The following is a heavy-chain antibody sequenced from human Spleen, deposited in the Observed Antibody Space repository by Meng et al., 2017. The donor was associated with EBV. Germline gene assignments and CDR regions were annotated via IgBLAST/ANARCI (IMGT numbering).Heavy chain of an antibody. Sequence: QLHLTESGPGLVRPSQTLSLTCAVSGDSINNGGYSWSWIRQPPGKGLDWIGYIYQSGSAYYNPSLKSRVTMSVDMSKNQFSLKLTSVTAADTAVYYCARGGGYGDYEGWFDPWGQGTLVTVSS. CDR3: ARGGGYGDYEGWFDP. J-gene: IGHJ5*02. D-gene: IGHD4-17*01. CDR2: IYQSGSA. V-gene: IGHV4-30-2*01. CDR1: GDSINNGGYS.